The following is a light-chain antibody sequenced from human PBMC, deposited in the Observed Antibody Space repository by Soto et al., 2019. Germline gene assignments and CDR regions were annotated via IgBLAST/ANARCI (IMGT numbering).Light chain of an antibody. Sequence: QSALTQPPSASGSPGQSVTISCTGSSSDVGRYNHVSWYQQDPGKAPKLIIFDVDKRPSGVPDRFSGSKSVNTASLTVSGLQAEDEADYYCSAYAGSIFVFGTGTKLTVL. CDR3: SAYAGSIFV. CDR2: DVD. V-gene: IGLV2-8*01. CDR1: SSDVGRYNH. J-gene: IGLJ1*01.